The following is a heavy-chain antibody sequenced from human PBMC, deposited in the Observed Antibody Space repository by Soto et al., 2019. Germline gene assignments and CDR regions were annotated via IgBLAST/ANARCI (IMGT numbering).Heavy chain of an antibody. CDR2: IYYSGST. J-gene: IGHJ6*02. CDR1: GGSISSGGYY. CDR3: ARDSQPGATTYYYYYGMDV. D-gene: IGHD1-26*01. Sequence: LSLTCTVSGGSISSGGYYWSWIRQHPGKGLEWIGYIYYSGSTYYNPSLKSRVTISVDTSKNQFSLKLSSVTAADTAVYYCARDSQPGATTYYYYYGMDVWGQGTTVTV. V-gene: IGHV4-31*03.